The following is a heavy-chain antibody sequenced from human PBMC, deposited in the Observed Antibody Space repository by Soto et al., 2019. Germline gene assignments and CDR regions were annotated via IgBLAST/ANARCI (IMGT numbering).Heavy chain of an antibody. CDR1: GVTCSGYA. Sequence: PQSLWCTAAGVTCSGYAMHWVSQAPGKGLEWVAVISHDGSNKYYADSVKGRFTISRDNSKNTLYLQMNSLRAEDTAVYYCASAAAGNNWFDPWGQGTLVTVPS. J-gene: IGHJ5*02. D-gene: IGHD6-13*01. CDR2: ISHDGSNK. CDR3: ASAAAGNNWFDP. V-gene: IGHV3-30-3*01.